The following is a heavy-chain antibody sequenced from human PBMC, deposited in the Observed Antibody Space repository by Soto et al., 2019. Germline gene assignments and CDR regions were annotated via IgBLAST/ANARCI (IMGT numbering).Heavy chain of an antibody. CDR3: ARENTIYDFWSGYYTGYFDY. D-gene: IGHD3-3*01. Sequence: ASVKVSCKASGYTFTSYGISWVRQAPGQGGEWMGWISAYNGNTNYAQKLQGRVTMTTDTSTSTAYMELRSLRSDDTPVYYCARENTIYDFWSGYYTGYFDYWGQGTLVTVSS. CDR1: GYTFTSYG. J-gene: IGHJ4*02. V-gene: IGHV1-18*01. CDR2: ISAYNGNT.